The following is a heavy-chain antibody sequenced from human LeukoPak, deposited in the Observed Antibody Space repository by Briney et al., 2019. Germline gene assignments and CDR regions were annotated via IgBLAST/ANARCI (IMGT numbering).Heavy chain of an antibody. V-gene: IGHV3-30*18. CDR2: ISYDGSNK. D-gene: IGHD3-10*01. CDR3: AKGTGRWGPHPLDY. Sequence: GGSLRLSCAASGFTFSSYGMHWVRQAPGKGLEWVAVISYDGSNKYYADSVKGRFTISRDNSKNTLYLQMNSLRAEDTAVYYCAKGTGRWGPHPLDYWGQGTLVTVSS. CDR1: GFTFSSYG. J-gene: IGHJ4*02.